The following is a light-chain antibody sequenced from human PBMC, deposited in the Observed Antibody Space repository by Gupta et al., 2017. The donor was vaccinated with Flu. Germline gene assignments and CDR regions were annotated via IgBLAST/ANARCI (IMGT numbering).Light chain of an antibody. CDR3: QESYSTLFA. CDR1: QTINNY. Sequence: DIQMTQSPSSLSASVGHRVTITCRASQTINNYLNWYQQQPGKAPKLLIYTASSLQSGVPSRFSGSGSGTDFTLTISSLQPEDFATYYCQESYSTLFAFGPGTKVDIK. J-gene: IGKJ3*01. CDR2: TAS. V-gene: IGKV1-39*01.